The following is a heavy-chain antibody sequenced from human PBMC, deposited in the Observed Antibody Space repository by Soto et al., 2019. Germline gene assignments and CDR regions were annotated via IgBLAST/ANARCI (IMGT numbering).Heavy chain of an antibody. CDR1: GFIFSNNG. D-gene: IGHD3-10*01. CDR3: ARWGGSMSSGYDIDY. CDR2: TSHDGRDN. Sequence: QVQLVESGGGMVQPGRSLRLSCAASGFIFSNNGFHWVRQAPGKGLEWVSLTSHDGRDNHYADSVKGRFTISRDNAKNTVFLQMNSLRVEDTAVYFCARWGGSMSSGYDIDYWGQGTVVTVSS. J-gene: IGHJ4*02. V-gene: IGHV3-33*01.